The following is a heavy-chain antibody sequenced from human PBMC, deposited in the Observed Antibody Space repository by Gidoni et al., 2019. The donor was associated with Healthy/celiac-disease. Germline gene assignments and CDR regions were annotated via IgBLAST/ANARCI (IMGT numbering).Heavy chain of an antibody. Sequence: QVQPVQSGAEVTKPGASVKVSCKASGYTFTTYYMHWVRQAPGQGLAWMGIINPSGGSTSYAQKFQGRVTMTRDTSTSTVYMELSSLRSEDTAVYYCARDPWGYCSGGSCYSPYFDYWGQGTLVTVSS. CDR2: INPSGGST. V-gene: IGHV1-46*01. CDR3: ARDPWGYCSGGSCYSPYFDY. CDR1: GYTFTTYY. D-gene: IGHD2-15*01. J-gene: IGHJ4*02.